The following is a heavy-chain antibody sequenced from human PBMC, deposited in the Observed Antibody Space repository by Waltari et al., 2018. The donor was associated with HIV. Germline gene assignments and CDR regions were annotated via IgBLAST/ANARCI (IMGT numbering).Heavy chain of an antibody. J-gene: IGHJ4*02. CDR1: GFTVSSNY. V-gene: IGHV3-53*01. D-gene: IGHD3-10*01. Sequence: EVQLMESGGGLIQPGGSLRLSCAASGFTVSSNYMSWARQAPGKGLEWVSVIYSGGSTYYAESVKGRFTISRDNSKNTLYLQMNSLRAEDTAVYYCARGFLWFGEGYFDSWGQGTLVTVSS. CDR2: IYSGGST. CDR3: ARGFLWFGEGYFDS.